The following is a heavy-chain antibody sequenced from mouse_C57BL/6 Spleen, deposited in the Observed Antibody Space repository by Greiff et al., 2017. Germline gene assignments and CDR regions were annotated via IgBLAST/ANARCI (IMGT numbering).Heavy chain of an antibody. D-gene: IGHD1-1*01. J-gene: IGHJ1*03. CDR2: IDPNSGGT. CDR1: GYTFTSYW. V-gene: IGHV1-72*01. CDR3: ARSDYYGSSYKGYFDV. Sequence: QVQLKQPGAELVKPGASVKLSCKASGYTFTSYWMHWVKQRPGRGLEWIGRIDPNSGGTKYNEKFKSKATLTVDKPSSTAYMQLSSLTSEDSAVYYCARSDYYGSSYKGYFDVWGTGTTVTVSS.